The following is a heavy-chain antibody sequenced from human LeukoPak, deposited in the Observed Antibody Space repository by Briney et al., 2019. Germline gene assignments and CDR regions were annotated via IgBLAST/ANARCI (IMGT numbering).Heavy chain of an antibody. D-gene: IGHD6-13*01. J-gene: IGHJ4*02. CDR2: IHPRRGDT. V-gene: IGHV1-2*02. CDR1: GYSFTAFY. CDR3: ARDSGSSSSFDY. Sequence: GASVKVSCKTSGYSFTAFYIHWVRQAPGQGLEWMGWIHPRRGDTNYAQKFQGRVTMTRDTSISTAYLDLSSLRSDDTAVYYCARDSGSSSSFDYWGQGTLVTVSS.